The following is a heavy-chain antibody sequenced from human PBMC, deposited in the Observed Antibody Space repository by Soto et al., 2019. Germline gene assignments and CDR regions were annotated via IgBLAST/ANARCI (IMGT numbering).Heavy chain of an antibody. J-gene: IGHJ3*02. CDR1: GFMFSGFG. CDR3: ANPSGYYFGLGSHDEASDM. CDR2: ISKDGSKK. D-gene: IGHD3-10*01. V-gene: IGHV3-30*18. Sequence: GGSLRLSCAASGFMFSGFGMHWVRQAPGKGLQWVAGISKDGSKKYYGASVKGRFTISRDNSRKTLYLQMNGLRAEDTAVYYCANPSGYYFGLGSHDEASDMWGQGTVVTVSS.